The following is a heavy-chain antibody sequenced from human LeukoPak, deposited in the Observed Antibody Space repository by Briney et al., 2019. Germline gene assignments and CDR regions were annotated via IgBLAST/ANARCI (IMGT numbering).Heavy chain of an antibody. J-gene: IGHJ4*02. Sequence: GGSLRLSCAPSGFTFSNSWMTWVRQTLGKGLQWVANIKPDGSETYYVGSVKGRFTISRDDAKNSLFLQMNILRAEDTAMYYCATHLHWAWPNWGQGTLVTVSS. CDR1: GFTFSNSW. CDR2: IKPDGSET. CDR3: ATHLHWAWPN. D-gene: IGHD7-27*01. V-gene: IGHV3-7*01.